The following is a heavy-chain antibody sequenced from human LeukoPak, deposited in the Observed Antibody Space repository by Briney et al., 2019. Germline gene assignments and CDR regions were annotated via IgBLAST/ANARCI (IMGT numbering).Heavy chain of an antibody. J-gene: IGHJ4*02. CDR3: AKDNRRHYTSGPNPDSLH. Sequence: GRSLRLSCAASGFTFDDYAMHWVRQPPGRGLGWVSGISWNSGTIDYADSVRGRFTISRDNAKNSLYLQMDSLRVEDTAFYYCAKDNRRHYTSGPNPDSLHWGQGALVTVSS. V-gene: IGHV3-9*01. D-gene: IGHD6-19*01. CDR2: ISWNSGTI. CDR1: GFTFDDYA.